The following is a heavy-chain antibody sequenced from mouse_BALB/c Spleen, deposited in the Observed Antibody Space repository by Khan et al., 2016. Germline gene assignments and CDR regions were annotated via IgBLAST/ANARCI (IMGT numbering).Heavy chain of an antibody. CDR1: GYTFTRFW. Sequence: QVQLQQSGAELAKPGASVKMSCKASGYTFTRFWMHWVKQRPGQGLEWIGYINPGSNYTDYNQNFKDKATLTADKSSSTAYMLLSSLTSEDSAVXFCARWGSGNYLYQAMDYWGQGISVTVSS. V-gene: IGHV1-7*01. J-gene: IGHJ4*01. D-gene: IGHD2-1*01. CDR2: INPGSNYT. CDR3: ARWGSGNYLYQAMDY.